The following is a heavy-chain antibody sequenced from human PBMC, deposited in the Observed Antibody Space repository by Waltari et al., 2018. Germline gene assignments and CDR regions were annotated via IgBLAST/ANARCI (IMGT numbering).Heavy chain of an antibody. V-gene: IGHV7-4-1*02. CDR2: INTDTGHP. CDR1: GYAFHPYD. D-gene: IGHD4-17*01. J-gene: IGHJ4*02. Sequence: QVPLVQSGSAVKNPGASVQVYCKASGYAFHPYDFNWVRQAPGQGLQWMGWINTDTGHPTYAPGFTGRFVFSLDTSVTTTFLQISDLRAEDTAEYFCARDHTIYGDYSSDLWGQGALVTVSS. CDR3: ARDHTIYGDYSSDL.